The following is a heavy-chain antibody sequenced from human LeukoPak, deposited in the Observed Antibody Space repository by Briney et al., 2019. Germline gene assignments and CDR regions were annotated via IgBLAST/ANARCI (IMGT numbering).Heavy chain of an antibody. J-gene: IGHJ6*03. CDR3: ARLYCGGGTCYSYYMDV. CDR2: IKHDGSDK. CDR1: GFTFSSYA. D-gene: IGHD2-15*01. V-gene: IGHV3-7*01. Sequence: PGGSLRLSCAASGFTFSSYAMSWVRQAPGKGLEWVADIKHDGSDKYFVDSVKGRFTISRDNAKNSLHLQLNSLRAEDTAVYYCARLYCGGGTCYSYYMDVWGKGTTVTVSS.